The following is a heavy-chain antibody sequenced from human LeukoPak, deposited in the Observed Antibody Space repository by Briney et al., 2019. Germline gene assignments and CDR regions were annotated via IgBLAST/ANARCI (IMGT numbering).Heavy chain of an antibody. V-gene: IGHV4-59*01. Sequence: SETLSLTCTVSGGSISSYYWSWIRQPPGKGLEWIGYIYYSGSTNYNPSLKSRVTISVDTSKNQFSLKLSSVTAADTAVYYCARGPQQLVYYYYYMDVWGKGTTVTVSS. CDR2: IYYSGST. CDR1: GGSISSYY. J-gene: IGHJ6*03. D-gene: IGHD6-13*01. CDR3: ARGPQQLVYYYYYMDV.